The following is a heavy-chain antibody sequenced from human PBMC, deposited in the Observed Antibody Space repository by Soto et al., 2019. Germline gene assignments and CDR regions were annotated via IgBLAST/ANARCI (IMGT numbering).Heavy chain of an antibody. D-gene: IGHD3-22*01. CDR1: GFTFSGSA. CDR3: TRRPTDSSGYYYYGDAFDI. Sequence: GGSLRLSCAASGFTFSGSAMHWVRQASGKGLEWVGRIRSKANSYATAYAASVKGRFTISRDDSKNTAYLQMNSLKTEDTAVYYCTRRPTDSSGYYYYGDAFDIWGQGTMVTVSS. J-gene: IGHJ3*02. V-gene: IGHV3-73*01. CDR2: IRSKANSYAT.